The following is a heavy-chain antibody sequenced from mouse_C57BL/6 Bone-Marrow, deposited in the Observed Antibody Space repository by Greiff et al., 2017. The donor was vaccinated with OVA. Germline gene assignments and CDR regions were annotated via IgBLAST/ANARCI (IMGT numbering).Heavy chain of an antibody. V-gene: IGHV5-17*01. CDR3: AKGYYDYDDWFAY. J-gene: IGHJ3*01. CDR1: GFTFSDYG. CDR2: ISSGSSTI. Sequence: EVKVVESGGGLVKPGGSLKLSCAASGFTFSDYGMHWVRQAPEKGLEWVAYISSGSSTIYYAETVKGRFTISRDNAKNTPFLQKTRLRSQETAMYDFAKGYYDYDDWFAYWGQGTLVTVSA. D-gene: IGHD2-4*01.